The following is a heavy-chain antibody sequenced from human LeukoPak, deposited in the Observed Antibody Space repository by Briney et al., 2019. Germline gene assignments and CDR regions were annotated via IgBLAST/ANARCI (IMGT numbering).Heavy chain of an antibody. J-gene: IGHJ4*02. Sequence: PSETLSLTCTVSGDSISSYYWSWIRQSPGKVLEWIGYIYHSGSTNYNPSLKSRVTISIDTSKNQFSLKLSSVTAADTAVYYGARDSGSGSWYDYWGQGTLVTVSS. CDR2: IYHSGST. CDR3: ARDSGSGSWYDY. CDR1: GDSISSYY. V-gene: IGHV4-59*01. D-gene: IGHD6-13*01.